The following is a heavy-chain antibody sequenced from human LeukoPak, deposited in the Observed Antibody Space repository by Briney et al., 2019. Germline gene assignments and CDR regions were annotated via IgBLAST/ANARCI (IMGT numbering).Heavy chain of an antibody. CDR2: INHSGST. J-gene: IGHJ4*02. Sequence: PSETLSLTCAVYGGSFSGYYWSWIRQPPGKGLEWIGEINHSGSTNYNPSLKSRVTISVDTSKNQFSLKLSSVTAADTAVYYCARALKASATIFDYWGQGTPVTVSS. CDR1: GGSFSGYY. V-gene: IGHV4-34*01. CDR3: ARALKASATIFDY. D-gene: IGHD3-3*01.